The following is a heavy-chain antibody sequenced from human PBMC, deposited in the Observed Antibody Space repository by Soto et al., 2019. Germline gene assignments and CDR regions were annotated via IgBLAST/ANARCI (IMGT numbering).Heavy chain of an antibody. J-gene: IGHJ4*02. D-gene: IGHD3-10*01. CDR1: GGSISSSSYY. CDR2: IYYSGST. V-gene: IGHV4-39*01. Sequence: ETLSLTCTVSGGSISSSSYYWGWIRQPPGKGLEWIGSIYYSGSTYYNPSLKSRVTISVDTSKNQFSLKLSSVTAADTAVYYCARQKGGLLWFGELFYWGQGTLVT. CDR3: ARQKGGLLWFGELFY.